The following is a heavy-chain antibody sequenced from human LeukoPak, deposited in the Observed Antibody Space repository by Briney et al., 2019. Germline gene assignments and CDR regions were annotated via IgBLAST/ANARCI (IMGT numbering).Heavy chain of an antibody. V-gene: IGHV3-21*01. CDR1: GFTFSSYS. CDR3: ARDLTTVTNNWFDP. CDR2: ISSSSSYI. J-gene: IGHJ5*02. D-gene: IGHD4-17*01. Sequence: GGSLRLSCAASGFTFSSYSMNWVRQAPGKGLEWVSSISSSSSYIYYADSVKGRFTISRDNAKNSLYLQMYSLRAEDTAVYYCARDLTTVTNNWFDPWGQGTLVTVSS.